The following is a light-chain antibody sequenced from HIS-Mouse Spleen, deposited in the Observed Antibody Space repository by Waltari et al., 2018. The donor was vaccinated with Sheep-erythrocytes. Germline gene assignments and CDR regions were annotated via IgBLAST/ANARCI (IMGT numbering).Light chain of an antibody. V-gene: IGLV2-23*01. CDR1: SSDVGSYNL. CDR2: EGS. J-gene: IGLJ3*02. CDR3: CSYAGSSTPWV. Sequence: QSALTQPASVSGSPGQSITISCTGTSSDVGSYNLVSWYQQHPGKAPKHMIYEGSKRRSGVSNRFSGSKSGNTGSLTSSGLQAEDEADYYCCSYAGSSTPWVFGGGTKLTVL.